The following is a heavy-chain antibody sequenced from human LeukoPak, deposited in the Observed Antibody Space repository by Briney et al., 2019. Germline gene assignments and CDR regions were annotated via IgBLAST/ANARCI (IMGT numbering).Heavy chain of an antibody. CDR1: GYSISSGYY. J-gene: IGHJ6*03. V-gene: IGHV4-38-2*01. Sequence: PSETLSLTCAVSGYSISSGYYWGWIRQPPGKGLEWIGSIYHSGSTYYNPSLTSRVTISVDTSKNQFSLKLSSVTAADTAVYYCARGAYDFWSGYQDYMDVWGKGTTVTVSS. CDR3: ARGAYDFWSGYQDYMDV. CDR2: IYHSGST. D-gene: IGHD3-3*01.